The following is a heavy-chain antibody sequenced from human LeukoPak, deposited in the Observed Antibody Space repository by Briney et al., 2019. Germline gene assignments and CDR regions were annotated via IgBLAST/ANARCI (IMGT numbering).Heavy chain of an antibody. V-gene: IGHV4-39*02. J-gene: IGHJ4*02. D-gene: IGHD2-2*03. Sequence: SETLSLTCTVSGDSINSGSYHWGWIRQPPGKGLEWIGSIQHSGNTYYNPSLKSRLTISVDTSKNQFSLKLNSVTAADTAVYYCARDGSYWGQGTLVTVSS. CDR3: ARDGSY. CDR2: IQHSGNT. CDR1: GDSINSGSYH.